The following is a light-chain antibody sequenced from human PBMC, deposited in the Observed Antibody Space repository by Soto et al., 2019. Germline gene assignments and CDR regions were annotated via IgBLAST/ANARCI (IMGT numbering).Light chain of an antibody. CDR1: QSISSW. CDR2: DAS. CDR3: QQYNSYSRT. J-gene: IGKJ1*01. Sequence: DIQMTQSPSTLSASVGDRVTITCGASQSISSWLAWYQQKPGKAPKLLIYDASSLESGVPSRFSGSGYGTEFTITISSMKTDDFATYYCQQYNSYSRTFGHGTKVDIK. V-gene: IGKV1-5*01.